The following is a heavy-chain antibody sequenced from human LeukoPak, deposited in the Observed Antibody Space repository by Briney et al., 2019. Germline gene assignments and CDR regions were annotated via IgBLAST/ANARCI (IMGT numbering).Heavy chain of an antibody. CDR2: ISSSSSTI. Sequence: PGGSLGLSCAASGFTFSSYSMNWVRQAPGKGLEWVSYISSSSSTIYYADSVKGRFTISRDNSRNTLYLHMNSLRAEDTAVYYCAQGGSGSFPKWFDPWGQGTLVTVSS. V-gene: IGHV3-48*01. D-gene: IGHD1-26*01. CDR1: GFTFSSYS. CDR3: AQGGSGSFPKWFDP. J-gene: IGHJ5*02.